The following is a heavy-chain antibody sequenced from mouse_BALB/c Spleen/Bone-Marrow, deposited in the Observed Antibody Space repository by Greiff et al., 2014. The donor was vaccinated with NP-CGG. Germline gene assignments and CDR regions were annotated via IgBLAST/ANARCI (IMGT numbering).Heavy chain of an antibody. V-gene: IGHV5-6*01. CDR2: INSGGVNT. J-gene: IGHJ4*01. CDR3: ARRGNWDGRAAMDY. Sequence: EVQLQQSGGDLVKPGGSLKLSCAASGFTFSSYGMSWVRQTPDKRLEWVATINSGGVNTYYIDSVKGRFTISRDNAKNTLYLQMSSLKSEDTAMYHCARRGNWDGRAAMDYWGQGTLVTVSS. D-gene: IGHD4-1*01. CDR1: GFTFSSYG.